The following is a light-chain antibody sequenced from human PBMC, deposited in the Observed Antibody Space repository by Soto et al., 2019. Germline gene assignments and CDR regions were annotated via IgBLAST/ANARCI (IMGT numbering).Light chain of an antibody. CDR1: QSVISTS. Sequence: EAVLTQSPATLSLSPGERATLSCRASQSVISTSLAWYQQKPGQAPRLLIYGASNRATGIPDRFSGSGSGTDFTLTINRLEPEDFAMYYCQQYGSSPLTFGGGTKVDIK. CDR3: QQYGSSPLT. V-gene: IGKV3-20*01. CDR2: GAS. J-gene: IGKJ4*01.